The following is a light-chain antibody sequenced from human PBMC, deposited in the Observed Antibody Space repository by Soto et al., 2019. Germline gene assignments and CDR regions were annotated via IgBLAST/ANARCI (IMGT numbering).Light chain of an antibody. CDR3: QQYNNWPLT. CDR2: GAS. J-gene: IGKJ4*01. CDR1: QIVGSK. V-gene: IGKV3D-15*01. Sequence: EVVMTQSPGTLSVSPGERATLSCRASQIVGSKLAWYQQKPGQAPRLLISGASTRATGIPARFSGSGSGTEFTLTINSLQSEDFAVYVCQQYNNWPLTFGGGTKVEI.